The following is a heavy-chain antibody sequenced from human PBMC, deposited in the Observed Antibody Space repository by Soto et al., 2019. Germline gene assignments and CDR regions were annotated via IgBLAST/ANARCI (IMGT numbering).Heavy chain of an antibody. D-gene: IGHD6-13*01. CDR1: GFTFSSYW. CDR3: AKGGSAALIAPSGRDNWFDP. Sequence: PGGSLRLSCAASGFTFSSYWMHWVRQAPGKGPVWVSRINSDGSITSYADSVKGQFTISRDNAKNTLYLQMNSLRAEDTAVYYCAKGGSAALIAPSGRDNWFDPWGQGTQVTVSS. CDR2: INSDGSIT. J-gene: IGHJ5*02. V-gene: IGHV3-74*01.